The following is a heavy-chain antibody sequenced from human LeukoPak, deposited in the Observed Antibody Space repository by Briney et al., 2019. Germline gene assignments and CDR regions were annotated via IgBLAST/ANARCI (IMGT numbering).Heavy chain of an antibody. V-gene: IGHV3-21*01. CDR1: GFTFSDYY. J-gene: IGHJ4*02. Sequence: GGSLRLSCAASGFTFSDYYMNWVRQAPGKGLEWVSSISSSSSYIYYADSVKGRFTISRDNAKNSLYLQMNSLRAEDTAVYYCARVGSGWTLDYWGQGTLVTVSS. CDR3: ARVGSGWTLDY. CDR2: ISSSSSYI. D-gene: IGHD6-19*01.